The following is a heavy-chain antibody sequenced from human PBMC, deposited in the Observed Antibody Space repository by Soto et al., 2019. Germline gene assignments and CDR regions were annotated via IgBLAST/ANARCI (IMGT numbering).Heavy chain of an antibody. V-gene: IGHV4-39*01. D-gene: IGHD5-18*01. Sequence: SETLSLTCTVSGGSISSSSYYWGWIRQPPGKRLEWIGSIYYSGSTYYNPSLKSRVTISVDTSKNQFSLKLSSVTAADTAVYYCACIFSGGYGYGFYYYGMDVWGQGTTVTVSS. J-gene: IGHJ6*02. CDR2: IYYSGST. CDR1: GGSISSSSYY. CDR3: ACIFSGGYGYGFYYYGMDV.